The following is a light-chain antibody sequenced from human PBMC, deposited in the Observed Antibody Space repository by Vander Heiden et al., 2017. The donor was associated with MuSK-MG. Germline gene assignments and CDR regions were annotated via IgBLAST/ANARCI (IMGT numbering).Light chain of an antibody. CDR2: KAS. J-gene: IGKJ1*01. CDR3: QQYNSYPWT. CDR1: QIISTW. Sequence: DIQLTQSHSTLSASVRDRVTITCRASQIISTWLAWYQQKPGKAPKRLIYKASSLESGVPSRFSGSGSGTEFTLTISSLQPDDFATYYCQQYNSYPWTFGQGTKLEIK. V-gene: IGKV1-5*03.